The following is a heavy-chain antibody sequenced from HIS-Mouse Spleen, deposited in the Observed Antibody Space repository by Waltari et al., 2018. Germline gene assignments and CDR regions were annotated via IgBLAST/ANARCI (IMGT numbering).Heavy chain of an antibody. CDR1: GFTSSSYS. D-gene: IGHD5-12*01. V-gene: IGHV3-21*01. J-gene: IGHJ5*02. CDR2: ISSSSSYI. Sequence: EVQLVASGGGLVKPGGSLRLSCAASGFTSSSYSMKWVRQAPGKGLEWVSSISSSSSYIYYADSVKGRFTISRDNAKNSLYLQTNSLRAEDTAVYYCARDPSGYDNHWGQGTLVTVSS. CDR3: ARDPSGYDNH.